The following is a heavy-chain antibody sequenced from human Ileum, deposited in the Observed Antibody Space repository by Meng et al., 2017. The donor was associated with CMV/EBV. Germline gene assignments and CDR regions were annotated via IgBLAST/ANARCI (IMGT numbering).Heavy chain of an antibody. CDR2: IYYSGST. Sequence: SETLSLTCTVSGGSISSSSYYWGWIRQPPGKGLEWIGSIYYSGSTYYNPSLKSRVTIAVDTSKNQFPLKLSSVTAAETAVYYCARGPNYYDSSGYGPNWFDPWGQGTLVTVSS. CDR3: ARGPNYYDSSGYGPNWFDP. CDR1: GGSISSSSYY. V-gene: IGHV4-39*06. J-gene: IGHJ5*02. D-gene: IGHD3-22*01.